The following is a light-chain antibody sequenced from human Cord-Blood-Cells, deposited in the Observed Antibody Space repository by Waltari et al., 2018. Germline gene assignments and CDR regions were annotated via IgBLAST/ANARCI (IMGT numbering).Light chain of an antibody. CDR3: QQYNSYWT. CDR1: QSISSW. J-gene: IGKJ1*01. Sequence: DIQMTQSPSTLSASVGDRVTITCRASQSISSWLAWYQQKPGKAPKLLIYKASILESGVPSMFSGSGSGTEFTLTISSLQPDDFATYYCQQYNSYWTFGQGTKVEIK. CDR2: KAS. V-gene: IGKV1-5*03.